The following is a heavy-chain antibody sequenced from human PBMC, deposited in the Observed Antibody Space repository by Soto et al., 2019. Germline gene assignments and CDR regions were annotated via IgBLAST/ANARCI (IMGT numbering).Heavy chain of an antibody. V-gene: IGHV3-9*01. CDR2: ISWNSGSL. CDR1: GFTFDDHV. J-gene: IGHJ6*02. Sequence: EVQLVESGGGLVQPGRSLRLSCAVSGFTFDDHVMHWVRQAPGKGLEWVSSISWNSGSLAYADSVKGRFTISRDNANNSLFLEMNSLRTEDTALYYCAKDVGQKRRTLLYSYHYGMDVWGQGTTVTVSS. CDR3: AKDVGQKRRTLLYSYHYGMDV.